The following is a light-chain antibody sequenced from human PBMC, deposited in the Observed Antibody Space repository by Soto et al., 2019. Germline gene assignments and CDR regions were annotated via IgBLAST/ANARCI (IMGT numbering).Light chain of an antibody. Sequence: DIQMTQSPSSLSASVGDRVAITCRASQGISNYLNWYRQKPGKAPNLLIYDAYTLQSGVPRRFSGSGSGTDFTLTISSLQPEDFATYFCQQSYSFPWTFGQGTTVEIK. CDR3: QQSYSFPWT. V-gene: IGKV1-39*01. CDR1: QGISNY. CDR2: DAY. J-gene: IGKJ1*01.